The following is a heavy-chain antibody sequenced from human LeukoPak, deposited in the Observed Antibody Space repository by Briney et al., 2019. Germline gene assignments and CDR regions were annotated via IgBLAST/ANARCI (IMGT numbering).Heavy chain of an antibody. D-gene: IGHD6-19*01. J-gene: IGHJ4*02. CDR3: AKGCSSGWYYFDY. CDR2: IWYDGSNK. CDR1: GFTFSDNG. Sequence: PGGSLRLSCAASGFTFSDNGMHWVRQAPGRGLEWVAVIWYDGSNKYYADSVKGRFTISRDNSKNTLYLQMNSLRAEDTAVYYCAKGCSSGWYYFDYWGQGTLVTVSS. V-gene: IGHV3-33*06.